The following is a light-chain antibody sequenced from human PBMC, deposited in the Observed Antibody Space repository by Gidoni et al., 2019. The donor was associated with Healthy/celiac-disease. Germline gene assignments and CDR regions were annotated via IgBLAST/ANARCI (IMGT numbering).Light chain of an antibody. CDR2: AAS. Sequence: QMISSPSSLSASVRDRVSITCRASQGISSYLNWYQQKPGKAPKLLIYAASSLKSGVPSRFSGSGSGTDVTLTISSLQPEDVVTYYCQQRYSTPRITFXPGTKVDIK. CDR3: QQRYSTPRIT. CDR1: QGISSY. V-gene: IGKV1-39*01. J-gene: IGKJ3*01.